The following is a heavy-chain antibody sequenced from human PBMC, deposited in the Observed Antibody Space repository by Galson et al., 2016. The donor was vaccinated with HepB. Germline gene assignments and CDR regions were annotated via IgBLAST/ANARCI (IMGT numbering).Heavy chain of an antibody. Sequence: SVKVSCKASGGTFSSYAISWVRQAPGQGPEWMGVIINLYGTANYALKFQGRVTITADESTSTAHMEVSSLRYEDTAVYYCARVRDGYNTHFYYGMDVWGQGTTVTVSS. V-gene: IGHV1-69*13. CDR3: ARVRDGYNTHFYYGMDV. CDR2: IINLYGTA. D-gene: IGHD5-24*01. J-gene: IGHJ6*02. CDR1: GGTFSSYA.